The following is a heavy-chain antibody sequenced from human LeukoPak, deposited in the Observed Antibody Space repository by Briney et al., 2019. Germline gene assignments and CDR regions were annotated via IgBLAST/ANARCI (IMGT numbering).Heavy chain of an antibody. Sequence: ASVKVSCKASGYTFTSYDINWVRQATGQGLEWTGWMNPNSGNTGYAQKFQGRVTITRNTSISTAYMELSSLRSEDTAVYYCARGRSLSRWFDPWGQGTLVTVSS. CDR2: MNPNSGNT. CDR1: GYTFTSYD. J-gene: IGHJ5*02. CDR3: ARGRSLSRWFDP. D-gene: IGHD5/OR15-5a*01. V-gene: IGHV1-8*03.